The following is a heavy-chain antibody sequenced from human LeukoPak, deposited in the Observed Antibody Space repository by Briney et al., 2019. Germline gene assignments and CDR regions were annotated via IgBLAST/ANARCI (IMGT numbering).Heavy chain of an antibody. Sequence: SETLSLTCTVSGGSISSYYWSWIRQPPGKGLEWIGRIYTSGSTNYNPSLKSRVTMSVDTSKNQFSLKLSSVTAADTAVYYCSRMDYCDSSGFDYWGQGTLVTVSS. V-gene: IGHV4-4*07. CDR3: SRMDYCDSSGFDY. CDR2: IYTSGST. J-gene: IGHJ4*02. CDR1: GGSISSYY. D-gene: IGHD3-22*01.